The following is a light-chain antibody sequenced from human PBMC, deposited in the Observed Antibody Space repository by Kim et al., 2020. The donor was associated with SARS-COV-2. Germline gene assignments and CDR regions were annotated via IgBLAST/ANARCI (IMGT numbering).Light chain of an antibody. CDR1: KLRDKD. V-gene: IGLV3-1*01. CDR2: EDH. Sequence: VTPAQTARSTGAVDKLRDKDVCEYQQKPGQSPVLVIYEDHERPSGNPERFSGSNSGNTAALTISGTQAMDEADYYSQAWDSNTVVFGGGTQLTVL. CDR3: QAWDSNTVV. J-gene: IGLJ3*02.